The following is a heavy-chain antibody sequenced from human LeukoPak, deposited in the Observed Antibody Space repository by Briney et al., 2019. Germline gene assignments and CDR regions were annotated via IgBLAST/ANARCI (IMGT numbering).Heavy chain of an antibody. V-gene: IGHV3-23*01. J-gene: IGHJ4*02. CDR3: ARGKKLQYFDRTKYYFDD. CDR2: INGSGGST. Sequence: GGSLRLSCAASGFTFSSYAMSWVRQAPGKGLEWVSDINGSGGSTYYADSVKGRFTISRDNSKNTLYLQMDSLRPEDTAVYYCARGKKLQYFDRTKYYFDDWGQGTLVTVSS. CDR1: GFTFSSYA. D-gene: IGHD3-9*01.